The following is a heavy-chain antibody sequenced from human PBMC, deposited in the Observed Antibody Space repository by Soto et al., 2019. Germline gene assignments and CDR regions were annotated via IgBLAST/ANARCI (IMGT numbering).Heavy chain of an antibody. CDR3: ARELVAGTRYYYYGMDV. CDR1: GYTSTSYA. J-gene: IGHJ6*02. Sequence: ASVKVSCKASGYTSTSYAMHWVRQAPGQRLEWMGLISAGNRNTKYSQKFQGRVTITRDTSASTAYMELSSLRSEDTAVYYCARELVAGTRYYYYGMDVWGQGTTVTDSS. D-gene: IGHD6-19*01. V-gene: IGHV1-3*01. CDR2: ISAGNRNT.